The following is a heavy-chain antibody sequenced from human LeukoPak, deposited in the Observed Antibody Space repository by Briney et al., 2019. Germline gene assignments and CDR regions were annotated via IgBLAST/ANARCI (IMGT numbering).Heavy chain of an antibody. Sequence: ASVKVSCKASGYTFTNYAVNWVRQAPGQGLEWMGWINTNNGNPMYAQGFTGRFVFSLDTSVSTAYLQISSLKAEDTAVYYCARLPPPGFREWSFDIWGQGTLVTVSS. CDR1: GYTFTNYA. V-gene: IGHV7-4-1*02. J-gene: IGHJ3*02. D-gene: IGHD3-10*01. CDR3: ARLPPPGFREWSFDI. CDR2: INTNNGNP.